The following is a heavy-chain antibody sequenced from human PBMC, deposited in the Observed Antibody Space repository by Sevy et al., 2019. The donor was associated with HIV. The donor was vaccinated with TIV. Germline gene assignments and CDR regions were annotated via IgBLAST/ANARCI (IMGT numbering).Heavy chain of an antibody. Sequence: GGSLRLSCAASGFTFSDYYMSWIRQAPGKGLEWVSYISSSGSTIYYADSVKGRFTISRDNAKNSLYLQMNSLRAEDTAVYYCARDLNGYYYDSSGYPTYYYYGTDVWGQGTTVTVSS. V-gene: IGHV3-11*01. CDR2: ISSSGSTI. CDR1: GFTFSDYY. CDR3: ARDLNGYYYDSSGYPTYYYYGTDV. D-gene: IGHD3-22*01. J-gene: IGHJ6*02.